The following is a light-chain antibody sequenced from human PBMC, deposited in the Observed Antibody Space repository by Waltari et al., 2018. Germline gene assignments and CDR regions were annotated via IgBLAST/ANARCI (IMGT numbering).Light chain of an antibody. Sequence: FLLTQPHPVSESPRKTITISCTRSGGSIASDYVQLYQQRPGSAPTTVIFENFQRPSGVPHRFSGSIDSSSNSASLIISGLKTEDEADYYCQSSDNNTVFFGGGTRLTVL. CDR1: GGSIASDY. V-gene: IGLV6-57*04. CDR3: QSSDNNTVF. CDR2: ENF. J-gene: IGLJ2*01.